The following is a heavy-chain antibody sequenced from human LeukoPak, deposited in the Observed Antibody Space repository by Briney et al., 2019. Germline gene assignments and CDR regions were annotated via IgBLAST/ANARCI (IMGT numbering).Heavy chain of an antibody. D-gene: IGHD3-9*01. V-gene: IGHV4-39*01. Sequence: SETLSLTCTVSGGSISSSSYYWGWIRQPPGKGLEWIGSIYYSGSTYYNPSLKSRVTISVDTSKNQFSLKLSSVTAADTAVYYCARRGPYYDILTGYYNFDYWGQGTLVTVSS. CDR2: IYYSGST. J-gene: IGHJ4*02. CDR1: GGSISSSSYY. CDR3: ARRGPYYDILTGYYNFDY.